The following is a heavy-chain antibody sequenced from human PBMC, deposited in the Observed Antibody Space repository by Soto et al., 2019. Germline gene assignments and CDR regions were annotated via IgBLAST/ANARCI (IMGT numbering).Heavy chain of an antibody. Sequence: SETLSLTCGVSGGSFTSNNWWTWVRQPPGQGLEWIGEIYRTGSTNYNPSLKSRVTISLDKSENQFSLKVTSLTAADTAVYYCASRDPGTSVDYWGQGTLVTVSS. CDR1: GGSFTSNNW. CDR2: IYRTGST. V-gene: IGHV4-4*02. D-gene: IGHD1-7*01. J-gene: IGHJ4*02. CDR3: ASRDPGTSVDY.